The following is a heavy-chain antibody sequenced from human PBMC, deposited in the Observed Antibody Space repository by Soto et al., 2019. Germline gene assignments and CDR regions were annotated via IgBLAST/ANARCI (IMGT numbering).Heavy chain of an antibody. CDR1: GASISSYY. CDR3: ARVISGITIFGVVINPYYYGMDV. V-gene: IGHV4-59*01. CDR2: IWYSGSS. D-gene: IGHD3-3*01. Sequence: SETLSLTCAVSGASISSYYWNWIRQPPGKGLEWIGYIWYSGSSNYNPSLKSRVTISVDTSKNQFSLKLTSVTAADTAVYYCARVISGITIFGVVINPYYYGMDVWGQGTTVTVSS. J-gene: IGHJ6*02.